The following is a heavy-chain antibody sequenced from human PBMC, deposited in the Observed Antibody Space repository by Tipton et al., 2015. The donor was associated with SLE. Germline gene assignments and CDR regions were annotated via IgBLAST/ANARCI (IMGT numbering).Heavy chain of an antibody. Sequence: TLSLTCTVSGGSISSSSYYWGWIRQPPGKGLEWIGSIYYSGSTYYNPSLKSRVTISVDTSKNQFSLKLSSVTAADTAVYYCARVPHSSSFDYWGQGTLTIVSS. CDR1: GGSISSSSYY. J-gene: IGHJ4*02. CDR3: ARVPHSSSFDY. CDR2: IYYSGST. D-gene: IGHD3-22*01. V-gene: IGHV4-39*01.